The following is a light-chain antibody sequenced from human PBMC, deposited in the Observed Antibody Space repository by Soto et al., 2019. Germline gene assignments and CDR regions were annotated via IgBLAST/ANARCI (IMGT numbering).Light chain of an antibody. CDR2: GAS. CDR1: QSVSSN. Sequence: EIVMTQSPATLSVSPGERAILSCRASQSVSSNLAWYQQKPGQAPRLLIYGASTRATGIPARFSGSGSGTEFTLTISSLQSEDFAVYYCQQYRTWTFGQGTKVEIK. V-gene: IGKV3-15*01. CDR3: QQYRTWT. J-gene: IGKJ1*01.